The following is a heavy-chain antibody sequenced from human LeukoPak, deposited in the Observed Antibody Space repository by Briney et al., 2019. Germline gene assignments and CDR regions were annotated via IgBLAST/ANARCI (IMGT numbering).Heavy chain of an antibody. D-gene: IGHD3-22*01. CDR3: ARDYLGTDYYDWAGDAFDI. CDR2: IYYSGST. J-gene: IGHJ3*02. V-gene: IGHV4-59*01. CDR1: GGSISSYY. Sequence: PSETLSLTCTVSGGSISSYYWSWIRQPPGKGLEWIGYIYYSGSTNYNPSPKSRVTISVDTSKNQFSLKLSSVTAADTAVYYCARDYLGTDYYDWAGDAFDIWGQGTMVTVSS.